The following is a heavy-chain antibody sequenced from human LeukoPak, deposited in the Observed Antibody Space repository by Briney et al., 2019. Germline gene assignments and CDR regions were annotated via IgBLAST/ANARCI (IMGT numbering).Heavy chain of an antibody. V-gene: IGHV3-7*01. CDR3: TTDPLGYCSSTSCFNYYYYYYMDV. J-gene: IGHJ6*03. D-gene: IGHD2-2*01. CDR2: IKQDGSEK. CDR1: GFTFSSYW. Sequence: GGSLRLSCAASGFTFSSYWMSWVRQAPGKGLEWVANIKQDGSEKYYVDSVKGRFTISRDNAKNSLYLQMNSLRAEDTAVYYCTTDPLGYCSSTSCFNYYYYYYMDVWGKGTTVTISS.